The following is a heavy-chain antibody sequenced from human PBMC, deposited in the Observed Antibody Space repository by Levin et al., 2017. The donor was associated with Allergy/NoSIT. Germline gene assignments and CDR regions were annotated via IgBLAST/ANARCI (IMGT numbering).Heavy chain of an antibody. V-gene: IGHV3-30-3*01. CDR1: GFTFSSYA. J-gene: IGHJ4*02. Sequence: GESLKISCAASGFTFSSYAMHWVRQAPGKGLEWVAVISYDGSNKYYADSVKGRFTISRDNSKNTLYLQMNSLRAEDTAVYYCARGEEQWLEVEGDFDYWGQGTLVTVSS. D-gene: IGHD6-19*01. CDR3: ARGEEQWLEVEGDFDY. CDR2: ISYDGSNK.